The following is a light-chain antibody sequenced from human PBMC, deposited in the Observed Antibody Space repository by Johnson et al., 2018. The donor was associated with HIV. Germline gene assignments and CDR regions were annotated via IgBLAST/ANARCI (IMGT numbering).Light chain of an antibody. J-gene: IGLJ1*01. CDR2: KDN. Sequence: QSVLTQPPSVSAAPGQKVSISCSGSSSNIGNNFVSWYQVLPGTAPKLLIYKDNERPSGIPDRFSGSKSGTSATLGITGLQTGDEADYYCGTWDSSLSAPYVVGTGTKVTVL. CDR1: SSNIGNNF. V-gene: IGLV1-51*02. CDR3: GTWDSSLSAPYV.